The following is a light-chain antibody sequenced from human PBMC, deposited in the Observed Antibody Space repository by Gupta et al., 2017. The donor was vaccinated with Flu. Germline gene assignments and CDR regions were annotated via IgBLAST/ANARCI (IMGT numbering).Light chain of an antibody. CDR1: TSDLGIFNF. CDR2: DVS. Sequence: SITISCTGTTSDLGIFNFVSWFQHYPGKAPKLLIYDVSYRPSGVSDRFSGSKSGNTASLTISGLQAEDEADYYCCSYRSGTTFVFGTGTKVTVL. J-gene: IGLJ1*01. CDR3: CSYRSGTTFV. V-gene: IGLV2-14*03.